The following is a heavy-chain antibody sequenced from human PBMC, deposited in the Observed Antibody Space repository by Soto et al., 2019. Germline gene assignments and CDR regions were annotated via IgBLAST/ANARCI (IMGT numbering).Heavy chain of an antibody. CDR1: GFTFSNYV. CDR2: ISDSGGST. V-gene: IGHV3-23*01. D-gene: IGHD3-3*01. J-gene: IGHJ4*02. CDR3: AKGFAISGVATLDY. Sequence: GSLRLSCAASGFTFSNYVMSWVRQAPGKGLEWVSTISDSGGSTYYADSMKGRFTISRDNSKNTVYLQMNTLRADDTAVYYCAKGFAISGVATLDYWGQGTLVTVSS.